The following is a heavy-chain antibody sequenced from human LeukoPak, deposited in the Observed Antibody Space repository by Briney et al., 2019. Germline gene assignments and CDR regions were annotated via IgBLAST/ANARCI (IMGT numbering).Heavy chain of an antibody. V-gene: IGHV3-23*01. CDR1: GFTFSSYA. CDR3: VKGSERSRPYYFDY. D-gene: IGHD3-3*01. J-gene: IGHJ4*02. CDR2: ITDSGGDT. Sequence: GGSLGLSCAASGFTFSSYAMTWVRQAPGKGLEWVSAITDSGGDTYHADSVKGRFTISRDNSKNTLYMQMNSLRAEDTAIYYCVKGSERSRPYYFDYWGQGTLVTVSS.